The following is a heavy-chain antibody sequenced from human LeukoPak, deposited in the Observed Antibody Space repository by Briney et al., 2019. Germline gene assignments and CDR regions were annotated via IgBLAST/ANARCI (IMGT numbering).Heavy chain of an antibody. Sequence: PSETLSLTCTVAGGSIRSDAYYWSWIRQYPGKGLEWIGYIYYSGSTYYNPSLKSRVVISVDTSKNQFSLKLSSVTAADTAVYYCARSEGQALYYYDSSGYYYYWGQGTLVTVSS. CDR2: IYYSGST. CDR3: ARSEGQALYYYDSSGYYYY. V-gene: IGHV4-31*03. CDR1: GGSIRSDAYY. D-gene: IGHD3-22*01. J-gene: IGHJ4*02.